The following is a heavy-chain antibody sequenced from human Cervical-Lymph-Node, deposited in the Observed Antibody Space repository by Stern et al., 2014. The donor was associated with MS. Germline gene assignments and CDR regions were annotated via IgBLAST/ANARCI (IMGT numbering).Heavy chain of an antibody. CDR3: ARDSSDTWYGPIDS. D-gene: IGHD6-13*01. CDR2: IYYSGRT. J-gene: IGHJ4*02. CDR1: GGSIMNYY. Sequence: QVQLQQSGPGLVKPSETLSLTCTVSGGSIMNYYWSWIRQPPGKALEWIGYIYYSGRTNYNPSLKSRVTISVDTSKNQFSLMLSSVTAADTAVYYCARDSSDTWYGPIDSWGQGTLVTVSS. V-gene: IGHV4-59*01.